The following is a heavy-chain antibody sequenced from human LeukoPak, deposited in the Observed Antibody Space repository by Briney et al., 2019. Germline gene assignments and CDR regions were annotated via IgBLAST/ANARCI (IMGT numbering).Heavy chain of an antibody. CDR2: TYYRSKWYN. CDR3: ARAVLWFGEMNHGMDV. D-gene: IGHD3-10*01. Sequence: SQTLSLTCAISGDSVSSNSAAWNWIRQSPSRGLEWLGRTYYRSKWYNDYAVSVKSRITINPDTSKNQFSLQLNSVTPEDTAVYYCARAVLWFGEMNHGMDVWGQGTTVTVSS. CDR1: GDSVSSNSAA. V-gene: IGHV6-1*01. J-gene: IGHJ6*02.